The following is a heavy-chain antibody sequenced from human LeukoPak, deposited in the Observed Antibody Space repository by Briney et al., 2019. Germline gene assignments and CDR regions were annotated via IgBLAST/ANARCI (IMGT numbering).Heavy chain of an antibody. Sequence: PGGSLRLACAPSGFTVSNYAMSGVREAPGGGVEWVSGIGVRDGDTYYADPVRGRFTISRHNSKNPPYLKTNSLRVEDTALYYCVKYGGWEHKSVPWGQGTLVTVSP. CDR1: GFTVSNYA. J-gene: IGHJ5*02. D-gene: IGHD1-26*01. CDR2: IGVRDGDT. V-gene: IGHV3-23*01. CDR3: VKYGGWEHKSVP.